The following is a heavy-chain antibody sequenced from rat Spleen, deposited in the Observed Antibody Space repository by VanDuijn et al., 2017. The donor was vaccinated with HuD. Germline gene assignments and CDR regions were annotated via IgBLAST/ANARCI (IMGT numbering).Heavy chain of an antibody. CDR3: ISAEGLPVPGRLAY. Sequence: EVQLVESGGGLVQPGRSMKLSCAASGFTFNNYYMAWVRQALTQGLEWVAYLSNGGGNTYYRDSVKGRFTISRDHAKITLSLQMDSLSSEDTATYYCISAEGLPVPGRLAYWRLGTLVPVSS. J-gene: IGHJ3*01. V-gene: IGHV5-25*01. CDR2: LSNGGGNT. D-gene: IGHD1-4*01. CDR1: GFTFNNYY.